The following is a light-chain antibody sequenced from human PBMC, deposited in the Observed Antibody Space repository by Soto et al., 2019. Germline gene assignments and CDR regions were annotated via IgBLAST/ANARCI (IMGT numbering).Light chain of an antibody. J-gene: IGKJ4*01. CDR3: QQYNNWPPIT. V-gene: IGKV3-15*01. CDR2: SAS. Sequence: IVMTQSPPTLSVSPGERATLSCRASRSIRTNVAWYQHKSGQAPRLLIYSASTRATGIPTRFSGSGSGTEFTLTISSLQSEDFGIYYCQQYNNWPPITFGGGTKVEIK. CDR1: RSIRTN.